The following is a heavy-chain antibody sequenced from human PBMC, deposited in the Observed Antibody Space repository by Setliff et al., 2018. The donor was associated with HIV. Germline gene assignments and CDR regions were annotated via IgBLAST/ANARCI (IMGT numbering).Heavy chain of an antibody. CDR2: ISYSGGS. CDR3: ARLNVEMFVVMAATPGWFGP. V-gene: IGHV4-31*03. D-gene: IGHD2-15*01. Sequence: PSETLSLTCTVSGDSISSDAYYWSWIRQHPEKGLEWVGYISYSGGSYYNPSLKSRISISMDTSKNQFSLNLKSVTAADTAVYYCARLNVEMFVVMAATPGWFGPWGQGILVTVPQ. J-gene: IGHJ5*02. CDR1: GDSISSDAYY.